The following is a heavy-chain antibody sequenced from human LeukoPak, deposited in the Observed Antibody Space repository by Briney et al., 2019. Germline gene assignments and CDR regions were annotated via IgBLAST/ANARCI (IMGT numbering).Heavy chain of an antibody. CDR1: GGSISSYC. J-gene: IGHJ3*02. CDR3: ARQAPFLKSAFDI. CDR2: IYYSGST. Sequence: SETLSLTCTVSGGSISSYCWSWIRQPPGKGLEWIGYIYYSGSTNYNPSLKSRVTISVDTSKNQFSLKLSSVTAADTAVYYCARQAPFLKSAFDIWGQGTMVTVSS. V-gene: IGHV4-59*08. D-gene: IGHD2-21*01.